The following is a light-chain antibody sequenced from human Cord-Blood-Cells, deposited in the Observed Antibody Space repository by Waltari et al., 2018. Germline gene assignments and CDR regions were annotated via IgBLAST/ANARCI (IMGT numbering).Light chain of an antibody. J-gene: IGLJ2*01. CDR3: SSYTSSSTLV. Sequence: QSALTQPASASGSPGQSITISCTGTSSDVGGYNYVSWYQQHPGKAPKLMIYDVSKRPSGVSNRFSGSKSGNTDSLTISGLQAEDEADYYCSSYTSSSTLVFGGGTKLTVL. CDR1: SSDVGGYNY. V-gene: IGLV2-14*03. CDR2: DVS.